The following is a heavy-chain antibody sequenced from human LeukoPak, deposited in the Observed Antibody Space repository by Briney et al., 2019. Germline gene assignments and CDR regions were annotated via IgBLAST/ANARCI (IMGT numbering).Heavy chain of an antibody. Sequence: SETLSHTCAVSGGSISSSSYYWGWIRQPPGKGQEWIGRIYYSGSTYYNPSLKSRVTISVDTSKNQFSLKLSSVTAADTAVYYCAKVEAYCSGGSCYRNDYWGQGTLVTVSS. CDR1: GGSISSSSYY. CDR2: IYYSGST. J-gene: IGHJ4*02. D-gene: IGHD2-15*01. CDR3: AKVEAYCSGGSCYRNDY. V-gene: IGHV4-39*01.